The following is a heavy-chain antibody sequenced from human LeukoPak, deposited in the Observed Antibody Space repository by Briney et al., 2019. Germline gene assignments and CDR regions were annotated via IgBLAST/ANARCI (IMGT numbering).Heavy chain of an antibody. V-gene: IGHV3-23*01. CDR1: GFPFSNFA. J-gene: IGHJ6*03. CDR2: ISGGGDNT. CDR3: AKFEGALLGNYYMDV. Sequence: GVSLRLSCAASGFPFSNFAMSWVRQAPGKGLEWVSTISGGGDNTYFADSVKGRFTISRDNSKNTLFLQMVSLRAEDTAVYYCAKFEGALLGNYYMDVWGKGTTVTVSS.